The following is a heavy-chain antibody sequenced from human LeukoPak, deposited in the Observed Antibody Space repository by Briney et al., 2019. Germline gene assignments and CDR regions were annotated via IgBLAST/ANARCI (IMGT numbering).Heavy chain of an antibody. Sequence: GGSLRLSCAASGSTFTSYGMHWVRQAPGKGLEWVAFISFDGSNKYYADSVKGRFTISRDNSKNTLYVQMNSLRVEDTAVYFCAKDSGGRYYGFEDYWGQGTLVTVSS. V-gene: IGHV3-30*18. D-gene: IGHD1-26*01. CDR2: ISFDGSNK. J-gene: IGHJ4*02. CDR1: GSTFTSYG. CDR3: AKDSGGRYYGFEDY.